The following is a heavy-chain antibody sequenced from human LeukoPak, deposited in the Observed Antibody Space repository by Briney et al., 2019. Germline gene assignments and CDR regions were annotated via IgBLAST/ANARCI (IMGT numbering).Heavy chain of an antibody. CDR3: ARVRFLERSQYYFDY. V-gene: IGHV3-7*01. CDR1: EFTFNIYW. Sequence: GGSLRLSCAASEFTFNIYWMSWVRQAPGKGLEWVANIKQDGSEKYYVDSVEGRFTISRDNAKNSLYLQMNGLRAEDTAVYYCARVRFLERSQYYFDYWGQGTLVTVSS. J-gene: IGHJ4*02. D-gene: IGHD3-3*01. CDR2: IKQDGSEK.